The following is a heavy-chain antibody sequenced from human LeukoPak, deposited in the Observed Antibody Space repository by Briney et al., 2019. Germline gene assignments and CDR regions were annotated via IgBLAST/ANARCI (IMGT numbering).Heavy chain of an antibody. CDR1: GYTFTSYY. CDR3: ASVNYGSGSSYMDV. J-gene: IGHJ6*03. D-gene: IGHD3-10*01. CDR2: INPSGGST. V-gene: IGHV1-46*01. Sequence: ASVTVSFKASGYTFTSYYMHWVRQAPGQGLEWMGLINPSGGSTSYAQKFQGRVTMTGDMSTSTVYMELSSLRSEDTAVYYCASVNYGSGSSYMDVWGKGTTVTVSS.